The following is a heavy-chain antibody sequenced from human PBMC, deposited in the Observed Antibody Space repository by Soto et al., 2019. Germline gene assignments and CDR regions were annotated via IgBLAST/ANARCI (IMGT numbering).Heavy chain of an antibody. D-gene: IGHD4-17*01. Sequence: QQPGAGLDWIGHMYHIGTTYYNPSLKSRVTMSVDTSKNQFSLKLSSVTATDTAVYYCARETYGDYVGYFAPWGQGIEVTVSS. J-gene: IGHJ5*02. CDR3: ARETYGDYVGYFAP. CDR2: MYHIGTT. V-gene: IGHV4-30-2*01.